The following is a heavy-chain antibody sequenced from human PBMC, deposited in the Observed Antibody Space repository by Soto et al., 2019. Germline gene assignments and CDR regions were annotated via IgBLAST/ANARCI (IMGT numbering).Heavy chain of an antibody. D-gene: IGHD1-1*01. V-gene: IGHV1-46*02. CDR2: FNPSDGDT. CDR1: GYSFNNYY. Sequence: QVNLVQSGTEVKKPGASVKLSCPASGYSFNNYYMHWVRQAPGQGLEWMGRFNPSDGDTRYAQQFQGRVTVTGDTSTSTLYMELSSLRYEDTAVYYCARDRGGTDWEKEALEIWGQGTMVTVSS. CDR3: ARDRGGTDWEKEALEI. J-gene: IGHJ3*02.